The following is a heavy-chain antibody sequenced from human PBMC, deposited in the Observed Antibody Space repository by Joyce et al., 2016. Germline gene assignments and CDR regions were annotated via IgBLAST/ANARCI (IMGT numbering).Heavy chain of an antibody. CDR1: GDTFTGDY. J-gene: IGHJ4*02. D-gene: IGHD6-13*01. CDR3: ARATTSAGPAY. V-gene: IGHV1-2*06. Sequence: QVQLVQSGAEVKKPGASVKVSCKSSGDTFTGDYIHWVRQAPGQGLEWMGRINPNIGGTDNAQKFQGRVTMTRDTSLSTAYMELSRLRSDDTAAYFCARATTSAGPAYWGQGTLVTVSS. CDR2: INPNIGGT.